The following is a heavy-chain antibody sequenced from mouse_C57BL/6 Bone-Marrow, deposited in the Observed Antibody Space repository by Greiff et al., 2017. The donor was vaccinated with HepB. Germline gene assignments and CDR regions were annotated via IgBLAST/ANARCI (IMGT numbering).Heavy chain of an antibody. D-gene: IGHD1-1*01. V-gene: IGHV1-80*01. J-gene: IGHJ1*03. CDR1: GYAFSSYW. CDR3: ARSYYYGSSYDWYFDV. Sequence: VQLQQSGAELVKPGASVKISCKASGYAFSSYWMNWVKQRPGKGLEWIGQIYPGDGDTNYNGKFKGKATLTADKSSSTAYMQLSSLTSEDSAVYFCARSYYYGSSYDWYFDVWGTGTTVTVSS. CDR2: IYPGDGDT.